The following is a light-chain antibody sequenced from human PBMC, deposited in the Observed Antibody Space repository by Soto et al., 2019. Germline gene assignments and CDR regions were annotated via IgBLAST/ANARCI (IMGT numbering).Light chain of an antibody. CDR3: QQRSKSLT. CDR2: DAS. V-gene: IGKV3-11*01. CDR1: QSVCSY. Sequence: EIVLTQSPATLSLSPGGRATLSCRASQSVCSYLAWYQQKPGQAPRLLIYDASNRATGIPARFSGSGSGTDFTLTISSLEPEDFAVYYCQQRSKSLTFGGGTKVEIK. J-gene: IGKJ4*01.